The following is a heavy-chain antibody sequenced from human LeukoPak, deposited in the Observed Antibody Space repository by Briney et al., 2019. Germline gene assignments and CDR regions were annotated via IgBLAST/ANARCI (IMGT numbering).Heavy chain of an antibody. CDR1: GYTFTSYW. V-gene: IGHV5-51*01. CDR3: ARRAYTSSYTAGY. Sequence: GESLKISCKGFGYTFTSYWIAWVRQMPGKGLEWMGIIYPGDSDTRYSPSFEGQVTISADKSISTAYLQWSSLKASDTAMYYCARRAYTSSYTAGYWGQGTLVTVSS. D-gene: IGHD6-6*01. CDR2: IYPGDSDT. J-gene: IGHJ4*02.